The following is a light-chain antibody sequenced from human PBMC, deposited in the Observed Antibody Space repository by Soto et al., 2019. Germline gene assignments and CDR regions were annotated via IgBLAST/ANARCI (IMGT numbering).Light chain of an antibody. CDR3: QQDRRSLT. J-gene: IGKJ1*01. Sequence: EIVLTQSPGSLSLSPGQRATLYCRASQSVNSTFVAWYQKKPRQAPRLLIYGASKSTTGIPDRFSGSGSGTDSAPIISRQVPEDFAEYYCQQDRRSLTFGQGTKVEIK. V-gene: IGKV3-20*01. CDR2: GAS. CDR1: QSVNSTF.